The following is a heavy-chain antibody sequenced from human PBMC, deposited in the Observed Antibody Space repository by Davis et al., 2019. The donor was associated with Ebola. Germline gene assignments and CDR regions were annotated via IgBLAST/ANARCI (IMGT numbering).Heavy chain of an antibody. J-gene: IGHJ4*02. Sequence: GESLKIPCAASGFTFSSYEMNWVRQAPGKGLEWVSYISSRGSTIYYADSVKGRFTISRDNAKNSLYLQMNSLRAEDTAVYYCAREGSKRWLQFLNWGQGTLVTVSS. CDR2: ISSRGSTI. CDR3: AREGSKRWLQFLN. V-gene: IGHV3-48*03. D-gene: IGHD5-24*01. CDR1: GFTFSSYE.